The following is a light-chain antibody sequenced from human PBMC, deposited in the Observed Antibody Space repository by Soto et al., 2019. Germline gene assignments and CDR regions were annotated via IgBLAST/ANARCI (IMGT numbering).Light chain of an antibody. CDR1: QSMSSGY. V-gene: IGKV3-20*01. J-gene: IGKJ2*01. CDR3: QQYGGSPQYT. CDR2: GAS. Sequence: EKVLTQSPGTLSLSPGETATLSCRASQSMSSGYVAWYQHKPGQAPRLLIFGASSRATGIPDRFSGSGSGTDFSLTISRLEPEDCAVYYCQQYGGSPQYTFGQGTKLEIK.